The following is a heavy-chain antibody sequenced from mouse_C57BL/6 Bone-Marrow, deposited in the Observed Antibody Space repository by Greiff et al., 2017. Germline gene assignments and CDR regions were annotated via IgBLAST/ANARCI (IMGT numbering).Heavy chain of an antibody. V-gene: IGHV5-4*01. CDR2: ISDGGSYT. Sequence: EVKLVESGGGLVKPGGSLKLSCAASGFTFSSYAMSWVRQTPEKRLEWVATISDGGSYTYYPDNVKGRFTISRDNAKNNLYLQMSHLKSEDTAIYYCARDRGGYWGQGTTLTVSS. J-gene: IGHJ2*01. CDR3: ARDRGGY. CDR1: GFTFSSYA.